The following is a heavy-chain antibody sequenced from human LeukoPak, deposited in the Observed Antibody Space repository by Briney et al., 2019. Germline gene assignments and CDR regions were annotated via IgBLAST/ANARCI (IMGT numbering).Heavy chain of an antibody. V-gene: IGHV1-18*01. CDR3: ARDREPYYYDSSGYYPLDS. CDR2: ISAYNGNT. D-gene: IGHD3-22*01. J-gene: IGHJ4*02. CDR1: GYTFTSYG. Sequence: GASVKVSCKASGYTFTSYGISWVRQAPGQGLEWMGWISAYNGNTNYAQKLQGRVTMTADTSTSTAYMELRSLRSDDTAVYYCARDREPYYYDSSGYYPLDSWGQGTLVTVSS.